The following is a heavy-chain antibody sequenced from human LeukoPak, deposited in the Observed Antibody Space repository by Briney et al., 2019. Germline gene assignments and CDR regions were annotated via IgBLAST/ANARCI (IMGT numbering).Heavy chain of an antibody. J-gene: IGHJ4*02. Sequence: ASGKVSCKASGYTFTSYAMHWVRQAPGQRLEWMGWINAGNGNTKYSQKFQGRVTITRDTSASTAYMELSSLRSEDTAVYYCARGRYYYDSSGYYYWGQGTLVTVSS. CDR1: GYTFTSYA. D-gene: IGHD3-22*01. V-gene: IGHV1-3*01. CDR2: INAGNGNT. CDR3: ARGRYYYDSSGYYY.